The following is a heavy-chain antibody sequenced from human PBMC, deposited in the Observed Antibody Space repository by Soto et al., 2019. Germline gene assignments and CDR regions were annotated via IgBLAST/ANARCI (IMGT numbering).Heavy chain of an antibody. J-gene: IGHJ6*02. CDR1: GGSISRYY. D-gene: IGHD5-12*01. Sequence: PSETLSLTCTVSGGSISRYYWSWIRQPPGKGLEWIGYIYYSGSTNYNPSLKSRVTISVDTSRNQFSLKLSSVTAADTAVYYCARLGYSGYDYYYYYGMDVWGQGTTVTVSS. V-gene: IGHV4-59*01. CDR2: IYYSGST. CDR3: ARLGYSGYDYYYYYGMDV.